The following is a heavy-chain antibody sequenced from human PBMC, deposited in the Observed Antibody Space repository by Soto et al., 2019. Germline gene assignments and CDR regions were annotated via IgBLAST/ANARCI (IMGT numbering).Heavy chain of an antibody. CDR1: GGTFSSYA. CDR2: IIPIFGTA. J-gene: IGHJ4*02. D-gene: IGHD5-18*01. Sequence: GASVKVSCKASGGTFSSYAISWVRQAPGQGLEWMGGIIPIFGTANYAQKFQGRVTITADESTSTAYMELSSLRSEDTAVYYCARDRGYSYGSGVFDYWGQGTLVTVSS. CDR3: ARDRGYSYGSGVFDY. V-gene: IGHV1-69*13.